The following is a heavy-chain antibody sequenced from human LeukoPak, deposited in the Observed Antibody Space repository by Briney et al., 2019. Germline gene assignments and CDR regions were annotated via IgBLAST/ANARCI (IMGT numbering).Heavy chain of an antibody. CDR3: ARSPHILTGENFDF. V-gene: IGHV1-2*02. CDR1: GYTFTAYF. D-gene: IGHD3-9*01. J-gene: IGHJ4*02. CDR2: VNPNSGGT. Sequence: ASVTVSCKASGYTFTAYFMNWVRQAPGQGLEWMGWVNPNSGGTNFAQKFQGRVTMTRDTSINTAYMELNSLRSDDTAVYYCARSPHILTGENFDFWGQGTLVTVSS.